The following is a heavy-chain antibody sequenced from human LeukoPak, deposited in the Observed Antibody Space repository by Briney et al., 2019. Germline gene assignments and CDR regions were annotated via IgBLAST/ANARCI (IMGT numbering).Heavy chain of an antibody. CDR2: ISDSGTT. J-gene: IGHJ4*02. V-gene: IGHV4-59*01. CDR3: ARYCSSTSCSGPYHFDC. CDR1: GGSIRGYY. Sequence: SETLSLTCSVSGGSIRGYYWSWIRQPPGKGLEWIGYISDSGTTNYNPSLKSRVTISVDTSKKQFSLKLSSVTAADTAVYYCARYCSSTSCSGPYHFDCWGQGTLVTVSS. D-gene: IGHD2-2*01.